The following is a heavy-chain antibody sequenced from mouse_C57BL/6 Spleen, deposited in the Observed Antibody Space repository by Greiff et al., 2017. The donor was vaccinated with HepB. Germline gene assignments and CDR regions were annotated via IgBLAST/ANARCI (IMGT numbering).Heavy chain of an antibody. D-gene: IGHD1-1*01. CDR3: AREIAITTVVADY. J-gene: IGHJ2*01. CDR2: INPSSGYT. CDR1: GYTFTSYT. Sequence: QVQLQQSGAELARPGASVKMSCKASGYTFTSYTMHWVKQRPGQGLEWIGYINPSSGYTKYNQKFKDKATLTADSSSSTAYMQLSSLTSEDSAVYYCAREIAITTVVADYWGQGTTLTVSS. V-gene: IGHV1-4*01.